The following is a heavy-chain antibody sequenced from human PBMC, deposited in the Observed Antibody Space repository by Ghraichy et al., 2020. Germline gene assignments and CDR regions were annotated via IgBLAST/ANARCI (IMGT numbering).Heavy chain of an antibody. Sequence: SETLSLTCAVYGGSFSGYYWSWIRQPPGKGLEWIGEINHSGSTNYNPSLKSRVTISVDTSKNQFSLKLSSVTAADTAVYYCARDHVGGGVPAAKPYGMDVWGQGTTVTVSS. V-gene: IGHV4-34*01. CDR1: GGSFSGYY. J-gene: IGHJ6*02. CDR2: INHSGST. D-gene: IGHD2-2*01. CDR3: ARDHVGGGVPAAKPYGMDV.